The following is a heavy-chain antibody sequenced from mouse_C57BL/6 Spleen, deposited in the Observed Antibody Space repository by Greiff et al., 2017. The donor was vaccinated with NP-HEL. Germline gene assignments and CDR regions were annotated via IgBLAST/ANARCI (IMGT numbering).Heavy chain of an antibody. Sequence: QVQPQQSGAELVKPGASVKISCKASGYAFSIYWMNWVKQRPGKGLEWIGQIYPGDGDTNYNGKFKGKATLTADKSSSTAYMQLSSLTSEDSAVYFCARSGRGYAMDYWGQGTSVTVSS. CDR1: GYAFSIYW. CDR2: IYPGDGDT. CDR3: ARSGRGYAMDY. J-gene: IGHJ4*01. V-gene: IGHV1-80*01. D-gene: IGHD1-3*01.